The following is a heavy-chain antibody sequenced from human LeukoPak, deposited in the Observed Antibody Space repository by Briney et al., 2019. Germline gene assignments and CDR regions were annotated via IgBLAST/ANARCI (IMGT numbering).Heavy chain of an antibody. CDR1: GFTFGSYA. D-gene: IGHD4-11*01. J-gene: IGHJ4*02. V-gene: IGHV3-23*01. CDR3: ARDRNFPRDQFDY. CDR2: ISADGGSA. Sequence: GGSLRLSCAASGFTFGSYAMSWVRQAPGKGLEWVSAISADGGSAWYAGSVRGRSTISRDNSKNTEYLQMKSLGAEDTAVYFCARDRNFPRDQFDYWGQGTLVTVSS.